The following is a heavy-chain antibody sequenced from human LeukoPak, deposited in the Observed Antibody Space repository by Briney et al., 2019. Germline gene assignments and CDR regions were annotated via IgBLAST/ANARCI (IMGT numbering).Heavy chain of an antibody. CDR3: ARDLLPSRYCTSTSCSASDS. CDR1: GYTFTSYY. D-gene: IGHD2-2*01. CDR2: INPSGGIT. J-gene: IGHJ4*02. Sequence: ASVEVSCKASGYTFTSYYMHWVRQAPGQGLEWMGMINPSGGITSYAQNFQGRVTMTRDTSTRTVYMEMSSLRSEDTAVYFCARDLLPSRYCTSTSCSASDSWGQGTLVIVSS. V-gene: IGHV1-46*01.